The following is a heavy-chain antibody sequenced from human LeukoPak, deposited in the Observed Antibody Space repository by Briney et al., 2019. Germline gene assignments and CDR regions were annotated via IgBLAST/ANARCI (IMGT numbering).Heavy chain of an antibody. CDR3: ASLPTGYPNWFDT. Sequence: PSETLSLTRAVSGGSISSISSNNCAWIRQPPGKGLELIAAIHYTGSTYYNPSFMSRVTISVDTSKNQSSLKLNSLTATDTAVYYCASLPTGYPNWFDTWGQGILVTVSS. CDR2: IHYTGST. V-gene: IGHV4-39*01. J-gene: IGHJ5*02. CDR1: GGSISSISSNN. D-gene: IGHD5-18*01.